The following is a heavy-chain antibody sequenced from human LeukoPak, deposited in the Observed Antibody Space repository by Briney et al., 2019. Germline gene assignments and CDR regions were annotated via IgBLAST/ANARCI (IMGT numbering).Heavy chain of an antibody. J-gene: IGHJ4*02. CDR3: ATVGYYYDSSGYPTYYFDY. V-gene: IGHV1-24*01. Sequence: ASVKVSCKASGGTFSSYAISWVRQAPGQGLEWMGGFDPEDGETIYAQKFQGRVTMTEDTSTDTAYMELSSLRSEDTAVYYCATVGYYYDSSGYPTYYFDYWGQGTLVTVSS. D-gene: IGHD3-22*01. CDR1: GGTFSSYA. CDR2: FDPEDGET.